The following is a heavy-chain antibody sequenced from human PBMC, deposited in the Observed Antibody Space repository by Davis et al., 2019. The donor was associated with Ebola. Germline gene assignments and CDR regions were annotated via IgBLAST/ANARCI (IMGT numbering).Heavy chain of an antibody. V-gene: IGHV1-24*01. D-gene: IGHD4-23*01. CDR1: GYALTELS. J-gene: IGHJ3*01. CDR3: APGGGNGGFDV. Sequence: ASVKVSCKVSGYALTELSMHWVRQAPGKGLEWMGVFDPEDGETIYAQKFQGRVTMTEDTSTDTAYMELSRLRSEDTAVYYCAPGGGNGGFDVWGQGTMVTVSS. CDR2: FDPEDGET.